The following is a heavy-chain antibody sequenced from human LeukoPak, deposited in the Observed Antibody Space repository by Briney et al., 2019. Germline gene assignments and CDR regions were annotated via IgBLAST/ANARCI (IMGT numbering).Heavy chain of an antibody. CDR1: GFTFSNFW. CDR3: AKPIVAGTFYMDV. D-gene: IGHD6-19*01. CDR2: IRQDGNEK. J-gene: IGHJ6*03. Sequence: QPGGSLRLSCAASGFTFSNFWMSWVRQAPGKGLEWVANIRQDGNEKYYVDSLKGRFTISRDNAKNTLYLQMNSLRAEDTAVYYCAKPIVAGTFYMDVWGKGTTVTVSS. V-gene: IGHV3-7*03.